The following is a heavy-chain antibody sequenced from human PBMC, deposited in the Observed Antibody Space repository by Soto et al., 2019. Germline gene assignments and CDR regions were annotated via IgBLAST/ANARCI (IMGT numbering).Heavy chain of an antibody. CDR2: IYYSGST. D-gene: IGHD3-22*01. V-gene: IGHV4-30-4*01. CDR1: GGSTSSGDYY. Sequence: PSETLSLTCTVSGGSTSSGDYYWSWIRQPPGKGLEWIGYIYYSGSTYYNPSLKSRVTISVDTSKNQFSLKLSSVTAVDTAVYYCARADYYDSSGPLFDYWGQGTLVTVSS. J-gene: IGHJ4*02. CDR3: ARADYYDSSGPLFDY.